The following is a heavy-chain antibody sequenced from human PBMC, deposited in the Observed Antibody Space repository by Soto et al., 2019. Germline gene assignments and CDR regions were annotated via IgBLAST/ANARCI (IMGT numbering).Heavy chain of an antibody. J-gene: IGHJ3*02. CDR2: MNPNSGNT. CDR1: GYTFTSYD. V-gene: IGHV1-8*01. Sequence: QVQLVQSGAEVKKPGASVKVSCKTSGYTFTSYDINRLRHATVQGLEWMGWMNPNSGNTAYAQKLQGRVTMTRNTSISTAYMELSSLRSEDTALYYCARERSSGAFDIWGQGTIVIVSS. D-gene: IGHD1-26*01. CDR3: ARERSSGAFDI.